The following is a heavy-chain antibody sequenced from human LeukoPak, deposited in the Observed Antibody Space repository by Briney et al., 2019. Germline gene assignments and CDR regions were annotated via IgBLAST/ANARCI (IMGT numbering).Heavy chain of an antibody. Sequence: GGSLRLSCAASGFTFSSYWMSWVRQAPGKGLEWVAVISYDGSNKYYADSVKGRFTISRDNSKNTLYLQMNSLRAEDTAVYYCARAPFSLKAGYSSGWYVYDFDYWGQGTLVTVSS. CDR2: ISYDGSNK. CDR1: GFTFSSYW. J-gene: IGHJ4*02. V-gene: IGHV3-30-3*01. D-gene: IGHD6-19*01. CDR3: ARAPFSLKAGYSSGWYVYDFDY.